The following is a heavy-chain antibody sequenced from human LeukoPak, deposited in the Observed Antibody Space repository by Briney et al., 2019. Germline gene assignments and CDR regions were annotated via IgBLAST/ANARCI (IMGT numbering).Heavy chain of an antibody. CDR1: GYTFTGYY. CDR3: ARGPPAGRRERDSIAAFNNWFDP. D-gene: IGHD6-6*01. V-gene: IGHV1-2*02. Sequence: GASVKVSCKASGYTFTGYYMHWVRQAPGQGLEWMGWINPNSGGTDYAQKFQGRVTMTRDTSISTAYKELSRLRSDDTAVYYCARGPPAGRRERDSIAAFNNWFDPWGQGTLVTVSS. CDR2: INPNSGGT. J-gene: IGHJ5*02.